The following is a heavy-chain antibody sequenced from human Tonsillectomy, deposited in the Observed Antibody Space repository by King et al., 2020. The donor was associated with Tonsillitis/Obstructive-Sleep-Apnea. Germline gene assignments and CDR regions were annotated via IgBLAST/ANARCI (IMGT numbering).Heavy chain of an antibody. D-gene: IGHD2-2*01. CDR2: INPNSGGT. J-gene: IGHJ4*02. Sequence: VQLVESGAEVKKPGASVKVSCKASGYTFTGYYIHWVRQAPGQGLEWMGRINPNSGGTNYAQKFQGRVTMTRDTSISTAYMELSRLRSDDTAVYYCAGDAHYCSSTSCYAAEFDYWGQGTLVTVSS. CDR1: GYTFTGYY. CDR3: AGDAHYCSSTSCYAAEFDY. V-gene: IGHV1-2*06.